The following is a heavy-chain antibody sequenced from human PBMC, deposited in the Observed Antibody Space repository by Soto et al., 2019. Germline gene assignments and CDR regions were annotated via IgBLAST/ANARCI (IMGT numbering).Heavy chain of an antibody. D-gene: IGHD3-9*01. CDR1: GGSISSGDYS. CDR3: AGGLRYFDWSFDY. V-gene: IGHV4-30-2*01. J-gene: IGHJ4*02. CDR2: IYHSGST. Sequence: SETLSLTCAVSGGSISSGDYSRCWIRQPPGKGLEWIGYIYHSGSTYYNPSLKSRVTVSVDRSKNQFSLKLSSVTAPDTAVYYCAGGLRYFDWSFDYWGQGTLVTVSS.